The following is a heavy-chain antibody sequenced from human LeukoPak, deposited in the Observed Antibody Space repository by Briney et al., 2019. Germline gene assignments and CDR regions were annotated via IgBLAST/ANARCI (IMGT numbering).Heavy chain of an antibody. D-gene: IGHD3-16*01. CDR3: ARGGGLDV. Sequence: GGSLRLSCAASGFTFSSFAMSWARQAPGKGLEWVASINHNGNVNYYVDSVKGRFTISRDNAKNSLYLQMSNLRAEDTAVYFCARGGGLDVWGQGATVTVSS. CDR1: GFTFSSFA. CDR2: INHNGNVN. J-gene: IGHJ6*02. V-gene: IGHV3-7*03.